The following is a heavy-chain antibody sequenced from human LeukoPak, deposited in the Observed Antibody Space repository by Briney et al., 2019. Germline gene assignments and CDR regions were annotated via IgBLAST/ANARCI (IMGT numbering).Heavy chain of an antibody. CDR3: ASRIAAAGLWYFDL. J-gene: IGHJ2*01. V-gene: IGHV4-4*07. CDR2: INTSGHT. D-gene: IGHD6-13*01. Sequence: SETLSLTCSVSGDSMSGQWWSCVRQTAGKGLQWIGRINTSGHTDYSPSLKSRVTMSLDTSKNQFSLRLTSVTAADTAVYYCASRIAAAGLWYFDLWGRGTLVTVSS. CDR1: GDSMSGQW.